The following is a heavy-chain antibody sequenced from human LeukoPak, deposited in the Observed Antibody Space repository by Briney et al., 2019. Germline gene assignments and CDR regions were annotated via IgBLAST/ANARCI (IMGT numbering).Heavy chain of an antibody. Sequence: GGSLRLSCAASGFTFSDYAMSWVRQAPGKGLEWVSDISGSGGSTFYADSVKGRFTISRDNSKNTLYLQMNSLRAEDTAVYYCAKVVYYYDSSGLDGFDIWGQGTKVTVSS. CDR1: GFTFSDYA. V-gene: IGHV3-23*01. D-gene: IGHD3-22*01. CDR3: AKVVYYYDSSGLDGFDI. CDR2: ISGSGGST. J-gene: IGHJ3*02.